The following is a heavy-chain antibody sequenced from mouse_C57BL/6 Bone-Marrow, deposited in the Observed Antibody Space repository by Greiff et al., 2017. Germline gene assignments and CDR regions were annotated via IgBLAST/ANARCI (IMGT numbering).Heavy chain of an antibody. J-gene: IGHJ4*01. CDR2: IYPRDGST. Sequence: VQLQQSDAELVKPGASVKISCKVSGYTFTDHTIHWMKQRPEQGLEWIGYIYPRDGSTKYNEKFKGKDTLTADKSSSTAYMQLNSLTSEDSAVYFCARYGGRHYYAMDYWGQGTSVTVSS. CDR3: ARYGGRHYYAMDY. V-gene: IGHV1-78*01. CDR1: GYTFTDHT. D-gene: IGHD1-1*01.